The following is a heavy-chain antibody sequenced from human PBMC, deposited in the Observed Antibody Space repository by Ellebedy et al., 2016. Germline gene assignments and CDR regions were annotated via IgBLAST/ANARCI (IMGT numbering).Heavy chain of an antibody. J-gene: IGHJ5*01. CDR2: MSYRWSS. CDR1: GGSISSNTYY. D-gene: IGHD2-15*01. Sequence: GSLRLSXSVSGGSISSNTYYWGWIRQPPGKGLEWIGSMSYRWSSYYKSSLKSRVTISIDTSKKQFSLKLSSVTAADTAVYYCARSRFVFTGRVDNWFDSWGQGTLVTVSS. V-gene: IGHV4-39*07. CDR3: ARSRFVFTGRVDNWFDS.